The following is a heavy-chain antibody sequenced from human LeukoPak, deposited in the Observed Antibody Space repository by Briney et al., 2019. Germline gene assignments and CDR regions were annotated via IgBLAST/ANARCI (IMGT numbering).Heavy chain of an antibody. CDR1: GGSISSYY. D-gene: IGHD3-3*01. CDR3: ARGGARSYDFWSGYSQLDY. V-gene: IGHV4-4*07. J-gene: IGHJ4*02. CDR2: IYTSGST. Sequence: SETLSLTCTVSGGSISSYYWSWIRQPAGKGLEWIGRIYTSGSTNYNPSLKSRVTISVDTSKNQFSLKLSSVTAADTAVYYCARGGARSYDFWSGYSQLDYWGQGTLVTVSS.